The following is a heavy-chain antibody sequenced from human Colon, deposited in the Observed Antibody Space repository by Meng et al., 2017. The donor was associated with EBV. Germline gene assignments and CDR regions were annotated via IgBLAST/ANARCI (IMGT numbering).Heavy chain of an antibody. CDR1: GGSIISGNHY. V-gene: IGHV4-30-4*01. CDR3: ASLYGDSSVWYLDL. D-gene: IGHD4-17*01. CDR2: IYYSGST. J-gene: IGHJ2*01. Sequence: QQSARTAAKPSQSLSLTLTVSGGSIISGNHYWSWIRQPPGKGLEYIGYIYYSGSTYYNPSLKSRVIISVDTSKNQFSLRLNSVTAADTAVYYCASLYGDSSVWYLDLWGRGTLVTVSS.